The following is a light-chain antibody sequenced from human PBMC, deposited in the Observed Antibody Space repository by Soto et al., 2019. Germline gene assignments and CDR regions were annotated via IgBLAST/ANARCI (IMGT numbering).Light chain of an antibody. CDR1: HDISEN. V-gene: IGKV1-33*01. CDR2: DAS. Sequence: DIQMTQSPSSLSASVGDRVSITCQASHDISENLNWYQQKPGRAPKLLIADASTLETGVPLRFSEGGAVTHFTLTIDTLQPEDAATYYCQQYDDLPPFIFGPGTTVNIK. CDR3: QQYDDLPPFI. J-gene: IGKJ3*01.